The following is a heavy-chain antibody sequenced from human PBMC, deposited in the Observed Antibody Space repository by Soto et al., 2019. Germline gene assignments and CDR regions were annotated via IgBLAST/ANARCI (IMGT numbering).Heavy chain of an antibody. Sequence: SVKVSCKASGGTFSNYGITWVRQAPRQGLEWMGAILPMFGKTNYAQKFQGRVTIIADKSPDTVYLELSRLRSDDTAVYFCARVVQLGTGYGTDVWGQGTTVTVSS. CDR2: ILPMFGKT. D-gene: IGHD1-1*01. CDR1: GGTFSNYG. J-gene: IGHJ6*02. V-gene: IGHV1-69*06. CDR3: ARVVQLGTGYGTDV.